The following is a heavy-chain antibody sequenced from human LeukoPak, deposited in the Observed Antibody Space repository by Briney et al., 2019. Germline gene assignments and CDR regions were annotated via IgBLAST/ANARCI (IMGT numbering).Heavy chain of an antibody. V-gene: IGHV1-8*01. Sequence: ASVTVSFKASGYTFTSYDINWVRQATGQGLEWMGWMNPNSGNTGYAQKFQGRVTMTRNTSISTAYMELSSLRSEDTAVYYCARGERSGWYERWFDPWGQGTLVTVSS. J-gene: IGHJ5*02. CDR1: GYTFTSYD. CDR2: MNPNSGNT. D-gene: IGHD6-19*01. CDR3: ARGERSGWYERWFDP.